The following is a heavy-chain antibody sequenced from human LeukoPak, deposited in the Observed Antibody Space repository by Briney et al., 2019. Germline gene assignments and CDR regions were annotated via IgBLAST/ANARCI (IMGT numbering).Heavy chain of an antibody. J-gene: IGHJ3*02. CDR3: ARREMITHNAFDI. CDR2: IYPDDSQT. V-gene: IGHV5-51*01. D-gene: IGHD1-14*01. CDR1: ANTFSDYW. Sequence: GESLKISCQGSANTFSDYWIGWVRQMPGKGLEWMGVIYPDDSQTTYSPSFERQVTISADKSINTAYLQWNSLKATDTATYYCARREMITHNAFDIWGQGTMVTVSA.